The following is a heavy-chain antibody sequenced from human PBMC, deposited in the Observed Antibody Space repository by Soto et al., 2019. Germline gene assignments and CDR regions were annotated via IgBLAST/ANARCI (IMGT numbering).Heavy chain of an antibody. CDR3: ARGYYDFWSGYDDYYGMDV. J-gene: IGHJ6*02. CDR2: ISYDGSNK. CDR1: GFTFSSYA. D-gene: IGHD3-3*01. V-gene: IGHV3-30-3*01. Sequence: QVQLVESGGGVVQPGRSLRLSCAASGFTFSSYARHWVRQAPGKGLEWVAVISYDGSNKYYADSVKGRFTISRDNSKNTLYLQMNSLRAEDTAVYYCARGYYDFWSGYDDYYGMDVWGQGTTVTVSS.